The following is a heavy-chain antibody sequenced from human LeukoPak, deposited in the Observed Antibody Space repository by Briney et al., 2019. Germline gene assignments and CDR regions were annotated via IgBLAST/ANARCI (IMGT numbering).Heavy chain of an antibody. D-gene: IGHD1-26*01. J-gene: IGHJ4*02. V-gene: IGHV1-8*01. CDR1: GYTFTSYD. CDR2: MNPNSGNT. Sequence: GASVKVSCKASGYTFTSYDINWVRQATGQGLEWMGWMNPNSGNTGYAQKFQGRVTMTRDTSISTAYMELSRLRSDDTAVYYCAREGWELLPHFFFSYWGQGTLVTVSS. CDR3: AREGWELLPHFFFSY.